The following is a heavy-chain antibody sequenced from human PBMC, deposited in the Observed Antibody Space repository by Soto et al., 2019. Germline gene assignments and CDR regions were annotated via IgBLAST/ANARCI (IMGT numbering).Heavy chain of an antibody. Sequence: GGSLRLSCAASGFTFSSYEMNWVRQAPGKGLEWVSYISSSGSTIYYADSVKGRFTISRDNAKNSLYLQMNSLRAEDTAVYYCARVQVYDSSGSFDYWGQGTLVTVSS. CDR2: ISSSGSTI. CDR1: GFTFSSYE. V-gene: IGHV3-48*03. D-gene: IGHD3-22*01. CDR3: ARVQVYDSSGSFDY. J-gene: IGHJ4*02.